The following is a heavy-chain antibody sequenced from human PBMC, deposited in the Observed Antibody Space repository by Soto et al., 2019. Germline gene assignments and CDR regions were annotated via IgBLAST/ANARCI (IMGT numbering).Heavy chain of an antibody. CDR3: TAEGWTVRRATTTTGVDF. CDR1: GFSFSHAW. Sequence: EVQLVESGGGLVKPGGSLRLSCAASGFSFSHAWMNWVRQAPGKGLEWLGRIRSTVDGGTADYAAPVKGRFTISRDDAKTTVCLQMDALTSEETAMYFCTAEGWTVRRATTTTGVDFWGQGTLVTVSS. D-gene: IGHD4-17*01. CDR2: IRSTVDGGTA. J-gene: IGHJ4*02. V-gene: IGHV3-15*07.